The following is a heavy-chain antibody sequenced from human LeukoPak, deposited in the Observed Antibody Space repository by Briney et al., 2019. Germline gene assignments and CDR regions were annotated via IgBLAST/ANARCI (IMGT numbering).Heavy chain of an antibody. CDR1: GFTFSSYG. CDR3: AKDSIRFLEWLPFPGEHLDY. Sequence: GGSLRLSCAASGFTFSSYGMHWVRQAPGKGLEWVAFIRYDGSNKYYADSVKGRFTISRDNSKNTLYLQMNSLRAEDTAVYYCAKDSIRFLEWLPFPGEHLDYWGQGTLVTVSS. D-gene: IGHD3-3*01. J-gene: IGHJ4*02. V-gene: IGHV3-30*02. CDR2: IRYDGSNK.